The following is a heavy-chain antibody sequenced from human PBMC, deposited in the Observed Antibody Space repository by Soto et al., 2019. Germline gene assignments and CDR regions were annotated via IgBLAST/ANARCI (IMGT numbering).Heavy chain of an antibody. V-gene: IGHV3-30-3*01. CDR1: GFTFSSYA. CDR2: ISYDGSNK. J-gene: IGHJ6*02. Sequence: QVQLVESGGGVVQPGRSLRLSCAASGFTFSSYAMHWVRQAPGKGLEWVAVISYDGSNKYYADSVKGRFTISRDNSKNTLYLQMNSLRAEDTAVYYCARGGVLATSYYYYGMDVWGQGTTVTVSS. CDR3: ARGGVLATSYYYYGMDV. D-gene: IGHD5-12*01.